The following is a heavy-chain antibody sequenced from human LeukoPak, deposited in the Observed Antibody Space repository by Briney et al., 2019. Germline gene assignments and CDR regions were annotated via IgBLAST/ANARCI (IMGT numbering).Heavy chain of an antibody. J-gene: IGHJ3*02. Sequence: ASVKVSCKASGGTFSSSVISWVRQAPAQGLEWMGGIIPIFGAANYAQRFQGRVTIITDESTTTTYMELSSLRSEDTAVYFCASRLRFLEDLSRNDAFDIWGQGTLVTVSS. V-gene: IGHV1-69*05. CDR2: IIPIFGAA. CDR1: GGTFSSSV. CDR3: ASRLRFLEDLSRNDAFDI. D-gene: IGHD3-3*01.